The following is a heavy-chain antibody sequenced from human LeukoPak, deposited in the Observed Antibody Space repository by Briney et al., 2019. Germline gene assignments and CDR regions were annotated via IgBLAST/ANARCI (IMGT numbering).Heavy chain of an antibody. Sequence: GGSLRLSCAASGFTFATYVMTWVRQAPGKGLEWVSSVGGDGRVTYYADSVKGRFTISRDNSKNTLYLQMNSLRAEDTAVYYCAKGRDGYNSDFDYWGQGTLVTVSS. CDR1: GFTFATYV. CDR2: VGGDGRVT. J-gene: IGHJ4*02. CDR3: AKGRDGYNSDFDY. D-gene: IGHD5-12*01. V-gene: IGHV3-23*01.